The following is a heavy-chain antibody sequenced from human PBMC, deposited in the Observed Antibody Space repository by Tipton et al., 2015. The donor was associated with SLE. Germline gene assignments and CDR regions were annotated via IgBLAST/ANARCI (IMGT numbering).Heavy chain of an antibody. Sequence: TLSLTCAVSGYSISSGYYWGWIRQPPGKGLEWIGSIYHSGSTYYNPSLKSRVTISVDTSKNKFSLKLSSVTAADTAVYYCAWELLNAFDIWGQGTMVTVSS. CDR3: AWELLNAFDI. D-gene: IGHD1-26*01. J-gene: IGHJ3*02. CDR2: IYHSGST. V-gene: IGHV4-38-2*01. CDR1: GYSISSGYY.